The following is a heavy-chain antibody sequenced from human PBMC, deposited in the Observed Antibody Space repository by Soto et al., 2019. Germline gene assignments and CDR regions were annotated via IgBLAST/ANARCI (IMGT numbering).Heavy chain of an antibody. CDR2: ISGGSGNT. Sequence: ASVKVSCKASGYTFTSYTIHWIRQAPGQRLEWMGWISGGSGNTKYSQKFQDRVTITRDTSASTACVELSSLRSEDTAVYYCARDPVLDYWGQGTPVTVSS. D-gene: IGHD4-17*01. CDR3: ARDPVLDY. CDR1: GYTFTSYT. V-gene: IGHV1-3*01. J-gene: IGHJ4*02.